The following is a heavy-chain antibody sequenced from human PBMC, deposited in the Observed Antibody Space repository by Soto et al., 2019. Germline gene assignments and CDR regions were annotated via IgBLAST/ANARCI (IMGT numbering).Heavy chain of an antibody. Sequence: AEALSLTCAVYGVSFSGYPWTWVRQPPGKGLEWVGEISLSGSTNYNPSLKSRVTIAVDTSKNQFPLKLSSVTAADTAVYYCARVRVTYGGIRVPYYGFDAWGQGNLVTVSS. CDR1: GVSFSGYP. V-gene: IGHV4-34*01. D-gene: IGHD3-10*01. CDR3: ARVRVTYGGIRVPYYGFDA. CDR2: ISLSGST. J-gene: IGHJ5*02.